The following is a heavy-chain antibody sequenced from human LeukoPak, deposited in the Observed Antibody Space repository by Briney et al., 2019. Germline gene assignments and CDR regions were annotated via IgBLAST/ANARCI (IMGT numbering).Heavy chain of an antibody. J-gene: IGHJ4*02. CDR2: ISPDGSTK. CDR3: ATGASGSWDF. CDR1: GFTFSRPW. Sequence: GGSLRLSRAASGFTFSRPWMSWVRQPPGKGLEWVANISPDGSTKYHMDSVKGRFTISRDNAKDSLYLEMSRLRDDDTAMYYCATGASGSWDFGGQGTLVTVSS. V-gene: IGHV3-7*03. D-gene: IGHD6-13*01.